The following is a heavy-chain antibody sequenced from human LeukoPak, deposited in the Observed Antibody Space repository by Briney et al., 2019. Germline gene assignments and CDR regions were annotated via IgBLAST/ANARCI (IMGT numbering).Heavy chain of an antibody. Sequence: PSETLSLTCTVSGGSISSSSYYWGWIRQPPGKGLEWIGSISSSGITYYNPSLKSRVTISLDTSKNQFSLKLSSVTAADTAVYYCAGRIAVAGGWFDPWGQGTLVTVSS. V-gene: IGHV4-39*01. CDR1: GGSISSSSYY. CDR2: ISSSGIT. CDR3: AGRIAVAGGWFDP. D-gene: IGHD6-19*01. J-gene: IGHJ5*02.